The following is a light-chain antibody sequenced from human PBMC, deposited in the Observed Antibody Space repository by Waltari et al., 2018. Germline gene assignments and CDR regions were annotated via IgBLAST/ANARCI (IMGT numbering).Light chain of an antibody. Sequence: QMTQSPSSLSASVGDRLTITCRASQSINTWLDWYQHKPGKAPKVLIYKASSLESGVPSRFSGSGSGTEFTLTISSLQPDDVATYYCQQYNDLRTFGPGTKVEIK. CDR3: QQYNDLRT. J-gene: IGKJ1*01. V-gene: IGKV1-5*03. CDR1: QSINTW. CDR2: KAS.